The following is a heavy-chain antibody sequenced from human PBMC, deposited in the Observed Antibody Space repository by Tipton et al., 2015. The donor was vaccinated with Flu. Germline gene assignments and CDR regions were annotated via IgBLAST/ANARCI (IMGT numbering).Heavy chain of an antibody. CDR2: IWYDGSKK. CDR1: GFTFSSHG. V-gene: IGHV3-33*01. D-gene: IGHD5-12*01. CDR3: ARDKGYTGYYFYYSMDV. Sequence: SGFTFSSHGIHWVRQAPGKGLEWVAVIWYDGSKKYYAESVKGRFTISRDNSKNTLYLQMDRLRAEDTAVYYCARDKGYTGYYFYYSMDVWGQGTTVTVSS. J-gene: IGHJ6*02.